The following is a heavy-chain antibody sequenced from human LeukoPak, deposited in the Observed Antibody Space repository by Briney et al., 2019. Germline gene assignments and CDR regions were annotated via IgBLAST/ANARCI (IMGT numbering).Heavy chain of an antibody. CDR3: ARVEGDFGEFDFDC. J-gene: IGHJ4*02. CDR2: VNPNSGVT. Sequence: ASVKVSCKASGYTFTGYYIHWVRQAPGQGLEWMGWVNPNSGVTTYAQKFQGGVTMTRDTSISTSYMELTRLKSDDTAVYFCARVEGDFGEFDFDCWAREPWSPSPQ. D-gene: IGHD3-10*01. V-gene: IGHV1-2*02. CDR1: GYTFTGYY.